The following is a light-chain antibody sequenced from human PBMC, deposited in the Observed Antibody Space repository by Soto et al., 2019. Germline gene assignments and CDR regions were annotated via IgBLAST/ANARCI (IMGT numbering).Light chain of an antibody. J-gene: IGKJ2*01. CDR2: KAS. Sequence: DIQMTQSPSTLSGYVGDRVTITCRASQTISSWLAWYQQKPGKAPKLLIYKASTLKSGVPSRFSGSGSGTEFTLTISSLQPDDFATYYCQHYNIYSEPFG. CDR3: QHYNIYSEP. V-gene: IGKV1-5*03. CDR1: QTISSW.